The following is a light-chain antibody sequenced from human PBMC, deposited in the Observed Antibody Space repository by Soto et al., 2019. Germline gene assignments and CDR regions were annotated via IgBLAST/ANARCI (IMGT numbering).Light chain of an antibody. Sequence: DIQMTQSPSSLSASVGDRVTITCRASQSISSYLNWYQQKPGKAPKLLLYAASSLQSGVPSRFSGSGSGTDFTLTTSSLQPEDFATYYCQQSSEATWTFGQGTKVDIK. J-gene: IGKJ1*01. CDR3: QQSSEATWT. V-gene: IGKV1-39*01. CDR2: AAS. CDR1: QSISSY.